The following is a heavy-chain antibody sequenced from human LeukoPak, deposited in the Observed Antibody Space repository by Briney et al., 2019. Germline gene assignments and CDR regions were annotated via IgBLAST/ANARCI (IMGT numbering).Heavy chain of an antibody. V-gene: IGHV3-23*01. CDR2: VGSDGINT. CDR1: GFSFTYTW. D-gene: IGHD6-25*01. J-gene: IGHJ4*02. CDR3: AKGLAAGSQYFDY. Sequence: PGGSLRLSCAASGFSFTYTWMNWVRQAPGKGLEWVSAVGSDGINTAYADSVKGRFTISRDNSKNTLYLQLSSLRAEDTAVYYCAKGLAAGSQYFDYWGQGTLVTVSS.